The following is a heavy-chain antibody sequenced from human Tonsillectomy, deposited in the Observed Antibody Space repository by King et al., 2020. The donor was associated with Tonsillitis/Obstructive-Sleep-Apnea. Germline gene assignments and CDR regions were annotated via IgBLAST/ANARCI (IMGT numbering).Heavy chain of an antibody. V-gene: IGHV1-18*01. CDR1: GYTFISYR. D-gene: IGHD6-19*01. CDR2: ISPYNGNT. J-gene: IGHJ4*02. Sequence: QLVQSGAEVKKPGASVKVSCKASGYTFISYRISWVRQAPGQGLEWMGWISPYNGNTIYAQKLQGRVTMTTDTSTSTAYMELRSLRSDDSAVYYCARDRQQWTTSGADYWGQGSLVTVSS. CDR3: ARDRQQWTTSGADY.